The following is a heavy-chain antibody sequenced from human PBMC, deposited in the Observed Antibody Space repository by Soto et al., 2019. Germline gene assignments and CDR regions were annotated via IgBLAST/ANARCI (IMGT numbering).Heavy chain of an antibody. Sequence: GGALRLFCAASGFTVSSYAMTWVRQAPGKGLEWVSIISSSGDGTYYADSVKGRFTISRDNSRSTLILQMHSLRADDTAVYYCAKNADFCCWCIDDWGHVPSVPVSS. CDR1: GFTVSSYA. CDR3: AKNADFCCWCIDD. CDR2: ISSSGDGT. J-gene: IGHJ6*02. D-gene: IGHD3-3*01. V-gene: IGHV3-23*01.